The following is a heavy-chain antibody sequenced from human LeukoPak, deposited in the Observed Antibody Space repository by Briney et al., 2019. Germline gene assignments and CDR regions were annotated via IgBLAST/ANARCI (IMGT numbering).Heavy chain of an antibody. CDR1: GFTFSSYG. CDR2: ISYDGSNK. CDR3: AKAVGGSSSL. D-gene: IGHD1-26*01. V-gene: IGHV3-30*18. Sequence: GRSLRLSCAASGFTFSSYGMHWARQAPGKGLEWVAVISYDGSNKYYADSVKGRFTISRDNSKNTLYLQMNSLRAEDTAVYYCAKAVGGSSSLWGQGTLVTVSS. J-gene: IGHJ4*02.